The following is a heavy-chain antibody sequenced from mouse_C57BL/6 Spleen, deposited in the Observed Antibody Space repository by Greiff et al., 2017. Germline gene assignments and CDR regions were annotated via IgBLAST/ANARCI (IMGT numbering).Heavy chain of an antibody. Sequence: EVKVVESEGGLVQPGSSMKLSCTASGFTFSDYYMAWVRQVPEKGLEWVANINYDGSSPYYLDSLKSRFIISRDNAKNILYLQMSSLKSEDTATYDCARDHDDGYYLDYWGQGTSVTVSS. J-gene: IGHJ4*01. CDR2: INYDGSSP. CDR1: GFTFSDYY. D-gene: IGHD2-3*01. CDR3: ARDHDDGYYLDY. V-gene: IGHV5-16*01.